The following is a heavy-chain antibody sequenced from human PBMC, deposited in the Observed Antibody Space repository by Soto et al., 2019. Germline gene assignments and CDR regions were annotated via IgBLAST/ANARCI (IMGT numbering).Heavy chain of an antibody. J-gene: IGHJ4*02. CDR1: GFTFSSYG. Sequence: QVQLVESGGGVVQPGRSLRLSCEASGFTFSSYGMHWVRQAPGKGLEWVAVIWYDGSNKYYADSVKGRFTISRDNSKNMLYLQMNSLRAEDTARYYCARDVGGSLLGVYYWGQGTLVTVSS. CDR3: ARDVGGSLLGVYY. D-gene: IGHD1-26*01. CDR2: IWYDGSNK. V-gene: IGHV3-33*01.